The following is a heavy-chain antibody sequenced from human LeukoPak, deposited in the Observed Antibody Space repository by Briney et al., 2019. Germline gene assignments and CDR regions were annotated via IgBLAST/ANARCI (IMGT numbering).Heavy chain of an antibody. CDR3: ASVARDSSGYHYFDY. J-gene: IGHJ4*02. CDR1: GGSISGSNYY. CDR2: IYYSGST. Sequence: SETLSLTCTVSGGSISGSNYYWGWIRQPPGKGLEWIGNIYYSGSTYYNPSLKSRVTISVDTSKNQFSLKLSSVTAADTAVYYCASVARDSSGYHYFDYWGQGTLVTVSS. D-gene: IGHD3-22*01. V-gene: IGHV4-39*01.